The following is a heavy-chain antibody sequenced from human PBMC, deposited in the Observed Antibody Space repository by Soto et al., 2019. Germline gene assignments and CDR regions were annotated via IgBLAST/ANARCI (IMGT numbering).Heavy chain of an antibody. D-gene: IGHD2-2*01. Sequence: GGSLRLSCAASGFAFSVYAMNWVRQAPGKGLEWVSAVSGSGGSTYYADSVKGRFTISRDNSKNMLYLQLNSLRAEDTAVYYCARVVPAAMWLDYWGQGTLVTVSS. J-gene: IGHJ4*02. CDR2: VSGSGGST. CDR3: ARVVPAAMWLDY. V-gene: IGHV3-23*01. CDR1: GFAFSVYA.